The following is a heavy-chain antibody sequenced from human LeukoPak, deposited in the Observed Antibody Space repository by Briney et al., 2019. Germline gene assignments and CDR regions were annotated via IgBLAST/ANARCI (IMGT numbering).Heavy chain of an antibody. CDR2: IYPRDGST. J-gene: IGHJ4*02. V-gene: IGHV1-46*01. CDR1: GYSFTSNY. Sequence: GASVKVSCKVSGYSFTSNYIHWVRQAPGQGLEWMGMIYPRDGSTSYAQRFQDRVTVTRDTSTSTVHMELSGLRSEDTAVYYCARDQEGFDYWGQGTPVTVSS. CDR3: ARDQEGFDY.